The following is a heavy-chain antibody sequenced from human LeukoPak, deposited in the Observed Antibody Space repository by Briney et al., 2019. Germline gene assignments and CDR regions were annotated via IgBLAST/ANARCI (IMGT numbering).Heavy chain of an antibody. CDR3: AIDPNWGTHS. D-gene: IGHD7-27*01. Sequence: GGSLRLSCAASGFTFSTYTMYWVRHPPGKRLEWVSIIGNNGGGIHYADSARGRFTISRDNSKNALYLQMNSLRVEDTAVYYCAIDPNWGTHSWGQGVLVTVSS. J-gene: IGHJ4*02. V-gene: IGHV3-23*01. CDR1: GFTFSTYT. CDR2: IGNNGGGI.